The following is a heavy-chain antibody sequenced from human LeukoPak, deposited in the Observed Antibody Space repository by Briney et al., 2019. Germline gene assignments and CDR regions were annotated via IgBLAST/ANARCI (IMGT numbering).Heavy chain of an antibody. V-gene: IGHV1-18*01. D-gene: IGHD3-10*01. CDR1: GYTFTNYG. Sequence: ASVKVSCKASGYTFTNYGITWVRQAPGQVLEWMGWISAYNGNTNYAQKLQGRVTMTTDTSTSTAYMELRSLRSDDTAVYYCARDPFYYGSGSNDVWGQGTTVTVSS. CDR2: ISAYNGNT. CDR3: ARDPFYYGSGSNDV. J-gene: IGHJ6*02.